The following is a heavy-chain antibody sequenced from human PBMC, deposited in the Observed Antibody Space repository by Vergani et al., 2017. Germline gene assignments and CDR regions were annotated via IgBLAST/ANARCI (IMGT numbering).Heavy chain of an antibody. V-gene: IGHV3-23*01. D-gene: IGHD3-9*01. CDR2: ISGSGGST. CDR1: GFTFSSYA. Sequence: EVQLLESGGGLVQPGGSLRLSCAASGFTFSSYAMSWVRQAPGKGLEWVSAISGSGGSTYYADSVKGRFTISRDNTKNTLYLQMNSLRAEDTAVYYWAKDLNYGILTGYLGDAFDIWGQGTMVTVSS. CDR3: AKDLNYGILTGYLGDAFDI. J-gene: IGHJ3*02.